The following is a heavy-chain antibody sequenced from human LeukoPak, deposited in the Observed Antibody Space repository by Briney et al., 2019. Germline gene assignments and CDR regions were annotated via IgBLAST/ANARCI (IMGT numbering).Heavy chain of an antibody. Sequence: SETLSLTCSVSGGSITSGGFYWSWIRQHPGQGLEWIGYIHNSGSTYYNPSLQSRAIVSLDTSKSQFSLQLNSVTAADTAVYYCARVDGSGSKRWFDPWGQGAPVTVSS. CDR3: ARVDGSGSKRWFDP. J-gene: IGHJ5*02. CDR1: GGSITSGGFY. CDR2: IHNSGST. D-gene: IGHD3-10*01. V-gene: IGHV4-31*03.